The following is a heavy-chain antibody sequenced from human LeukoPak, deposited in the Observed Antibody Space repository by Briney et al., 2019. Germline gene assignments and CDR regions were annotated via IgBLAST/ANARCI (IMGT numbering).Heavy chain of an antibody. D-gene: IGHD5-12*01. Sequence: PSETLSLTCTVSGGSISSYYRSWFRKPPGKGLEWFGYIYYSGSTNYNPSLKSRVTISVDTSKNQFSLKFSSVTAADTAVYYCARHPPRGTSGYVFDHWGQGTLVTVSS. J-gene: IGHJ4*02. V-gene: IGHV4-59*08. CDR3: ARHPPRGTSGYVFDH. CDR2: IYYSGST. CDR1: GGSISSYY.